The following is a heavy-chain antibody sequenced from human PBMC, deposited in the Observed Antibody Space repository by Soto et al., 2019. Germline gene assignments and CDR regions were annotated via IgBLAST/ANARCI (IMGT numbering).Heavy chain of an antibody. CDR1: GYTLTELS. D-gene: IGHD4-17*01. CDR3: ATPSTTVSPNDAFDI. J-gene: IGHJ3*02. V-gene: IGHV1-24*01. CDR2: FDPEDGET. Sequence: ASVKVSCKVSGYTLTELSMHWVRQAPGKGLEWMGGFDPEDGETIYAQKFQGRVTMTEDTSTDTAYMGLSSLRSEDTAVYYCATPSTTVSPNDAFDIWGQGTMVTV.